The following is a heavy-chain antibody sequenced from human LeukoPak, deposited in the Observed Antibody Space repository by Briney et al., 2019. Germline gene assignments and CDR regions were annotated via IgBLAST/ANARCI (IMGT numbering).Heavy chain of an antibody. V-gene: IGHV3-66*01. CDR1: GFTFSNYA. D-gene: IGHD5-24*01. CDR2: IYIDGNT. CDR3: ARGDGYNFFDY. Sequence: GGSLRLSCSASGFTFSNYAMHWVRQAPGKGLEWVSVIYIDGNTYYADSVKGRFTISRDNSKNTVYLQMNSLRAEDTAVYYCARGDGYNFFDYWGQGTLVTVSS. J-gene: IGHJ4*02.